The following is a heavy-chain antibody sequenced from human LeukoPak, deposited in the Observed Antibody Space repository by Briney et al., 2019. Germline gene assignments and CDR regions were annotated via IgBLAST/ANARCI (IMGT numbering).Heavy chain of an antibody. CDR3: ARANRGYSYGRPYYYYMDV. J-gene: IGHJ6*03. Sequence: SVKVSCKASGGTFSSYAISWVRQAPGQGLEWMGGIIPIFGTANYAQKFQGRATITADESTSTAYMELSSLRSEDTAVYYCARANRGYSYGRPYYYYMDVWGKGTTVTISS. D-gene: IGHD5-18*01. CDR2: IIPIFGTA. V-gene: IGHV1-69*13. CDR1: GGTFSSYA.